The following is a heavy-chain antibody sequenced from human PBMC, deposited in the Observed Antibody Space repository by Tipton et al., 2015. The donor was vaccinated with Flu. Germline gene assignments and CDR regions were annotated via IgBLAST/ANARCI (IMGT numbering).Heavy chain of an antibody. J-gene: IGHJ6*02. V-gene: IGHV4-38-2*02. CDR2: IHHSGNT. CDR1: GDSISSRYY. Sequence: TLSLTCAVSGDSISSRYYWGWIRQPPGRGLEWIGNIHHSGNTYYNPSLKSRVTISVDTSKNQFSLKLRSVTAADTAVYYCARDQGFGDGLTYDYYALGVWGQGTTVTVSS. CDR3: ARDQGFGDGLTYDYYALGV. D-gene: IGHD3-10*01.